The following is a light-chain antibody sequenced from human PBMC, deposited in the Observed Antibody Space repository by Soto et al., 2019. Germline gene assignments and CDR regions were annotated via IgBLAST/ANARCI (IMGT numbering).Light chain of an antibody. V-gene: IGLV2-14*02. CDR3: SSYTNSNTQV. J-gene: IGLJ3*02. CDR2: EGG. Sequence: QSALTQPASVSGSPGQSITISCTGTSSDVGNYNLVSWYQQYPGKAPKLMIYEGGKRPSGVSNRFSGSKSGNTASLTISGLQAEDEADYYCSSYTNSNTQVFGGGTKLTVL. CDR1: SSDVGNYNL.